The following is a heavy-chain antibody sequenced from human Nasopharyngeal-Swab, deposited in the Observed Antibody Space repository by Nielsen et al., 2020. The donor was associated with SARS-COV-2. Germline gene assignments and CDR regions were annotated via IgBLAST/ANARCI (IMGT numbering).Heavy chain of an antibody. Sequence: WIRQPPGKGLEWVAAIVGSGDNSGSGGSTYYADSVKGRFTTSRDNSKNTLSLQMNSLRAEDTAVYYCAKDLRGPYYFWGQGTLVTVSS. CDR2: IVGSGDNSGSGGST. CDR3: AKDLRGPYYF. D-gene: IGHD3-10*01. J-gene: IGHJ4*02. V-gene: IGHV3-23*01.